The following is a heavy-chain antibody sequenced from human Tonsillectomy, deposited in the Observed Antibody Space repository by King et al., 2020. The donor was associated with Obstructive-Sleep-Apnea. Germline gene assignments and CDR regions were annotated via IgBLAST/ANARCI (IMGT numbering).Heavy chain of an antibody. CDR3: AKDQWLGGDAFDI. CDR2: ISGSGGRT. Sequence: VQLVESGGGLVQPGGSLRLSCAASGFTFSSYASSWVRQDPGQGMVWVSTISGSGGRTYNSDSVKGRFTISRDNSKNTLYLQMNSLRAEETAVYYCAKDQWLGGDAFDIWGQGTMVTVSS. J-gene: IGHJ3*02. V-gene: IGHV3-23*04. D-gene: IGHD6-19*01. CDR1: GFTFSSYA.